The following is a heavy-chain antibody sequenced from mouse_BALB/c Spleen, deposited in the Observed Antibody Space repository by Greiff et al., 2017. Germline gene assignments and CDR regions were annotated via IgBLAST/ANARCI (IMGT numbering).Heavy chain of an antibody. Sequence: QVQLQQSGAELARPGASVTLSCKASGYTFTSYWMQWVKQRPGLGLEWIGAIYPGDGDTRYTQKFKGKATLTADKSSSTAYMQLSSLASEDSAVYYCARGTTVEAHDWY. J-gene: IGHJ1*01. CDR3: ARGTTVEAHDWY. V-gene: IGHV1-87*01. CDR2: IYPGDGDT. CDR1: GYTFTSYW. D-gene: IGHD1-1*01.